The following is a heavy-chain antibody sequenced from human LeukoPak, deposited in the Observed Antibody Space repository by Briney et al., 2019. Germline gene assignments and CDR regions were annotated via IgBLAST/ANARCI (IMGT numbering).Heavy chain of an antibody. CDR3: AKTTAMTVNWFDP. CDR2: IRYDGSNI. J-gene: IGHJ5*02. CDR1: GFTFSSYG. V-gene: IGHV3-30*02. D-gene: IGHD5-18*01. Sequence: PGGSLRLSCAASGFTFSSYGMHWVRQAPGKGLEWVAFIRYDGSNIYYADSVRGRFTISRDNSKSTFYLQMNSLRPEDTAVYYCAKTTAMTVNWFDPWGQGTQVTVSS.